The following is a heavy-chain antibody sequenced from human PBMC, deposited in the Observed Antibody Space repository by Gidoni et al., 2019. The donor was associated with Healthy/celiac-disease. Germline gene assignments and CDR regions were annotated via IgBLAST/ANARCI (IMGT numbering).Heavy chain of an antibody. D-gene: IGHD2-15*01. J-gene: IGHJ4*02. Sequence: QVQLVESGGGVVQPGRSLRLSCAASGFTFSSYGRHWVRQAPGKGLEWVAVISYDGSNKYYADSVKGRFTISRDNSKNTLYLQMNSLRAEDTAVYYCSKDGGSGYCSGGSCYMGYWGQGTLVTVSS. CDR3: SKDGGSGYCSGGSCYMGY. V-gene: IGHV3-30*18. CDR2: ISYDGSNK. CDR1: GFTFSSYG.